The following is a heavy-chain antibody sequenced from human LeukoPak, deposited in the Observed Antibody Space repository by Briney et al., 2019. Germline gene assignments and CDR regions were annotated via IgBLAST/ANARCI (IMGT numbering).Heavy chain of an antibody. V-gene: IGHV1-18*01. CDR3: ARDGYYDSSGYYARAYFQH. J-gene: IGHJ1*01. D-gene: IGHD3-22*01. CDR1: GYTFTSYG. Sequence: ASVKVTCKASGYTFTSYGISWVRQAPGQGLEWMGWISAYNGNTNYAQKLQGRVTMTTDTSTSTAYMELSSLRSEDTAVYYCARDGYYDSSGYYARAYFQHWGQGTLVTVSS. CDR2: ISAYNGNT.